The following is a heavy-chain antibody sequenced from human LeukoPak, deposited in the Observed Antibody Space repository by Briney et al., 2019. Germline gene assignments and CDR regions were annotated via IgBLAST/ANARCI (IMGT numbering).Heavy chain of an antibody. J-gene: IGHJ4*02. CDR3: ARGREVPAAHNDY. D-gene: IGHD2-2*01. Sequence: ASVKVSCKASGYTFTSYGINWVRQATGQGLEWMGWMNPNSGNTGYAQKFQGRVTMTRNTSISTAYMELSSLRSEDTAVYYCARGREVPAAHNDYWGQGTLVTVSS. CDR2: MNPNSGNT. CDR1: GYTFTSYG. V-gene: IGHV1-8*01.